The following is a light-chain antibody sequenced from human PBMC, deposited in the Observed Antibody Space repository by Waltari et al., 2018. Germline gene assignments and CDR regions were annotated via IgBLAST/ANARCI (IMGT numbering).Light chain of an antibody. CDR3: QNHERLPAV. CDR2: GAS. J-gene: IGKJ1*01. V-gene: IGKV3-20*01. Sequence: ELVLTQSPVTLCVSSGESATLSCMPSQSIGRYLVWYQQKPGQAPKLLIYGASSRAAGIPDRFSGSGSGTDFSLTISRLEPEDFAVYYCQNHERLPAVFGQGTKVEIK. CDR1: QSIGRY.